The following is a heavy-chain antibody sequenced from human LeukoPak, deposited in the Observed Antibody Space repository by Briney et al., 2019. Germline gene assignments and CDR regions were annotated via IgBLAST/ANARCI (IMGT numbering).Heavy chain of an antibody. CDR2: ISSSSTTI. V-gene: IGHV3-48*01. J-gene: IGHJ4*02. D-gene: IGHD3-16*01. CDR3: AREWGWTLDY. Sequence: GGSLRLSCVASRFSFSSHHMNWVRQAPGKGLEWVSHISSSSTTIYYADSVRGRFTISRDNAKKSLYLQLSSLRVEDTAMYYCAREWGWTLDYWGQGILVTVSS. CDR1: RFSFSSHH.